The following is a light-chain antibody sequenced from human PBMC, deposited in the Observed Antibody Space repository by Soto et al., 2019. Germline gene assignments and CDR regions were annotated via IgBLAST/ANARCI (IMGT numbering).Light chain of an antibody. CDR1: QSVSSSY. V-gene: IGKV3-20*01. J-gene: IGKJ4*01. CDR2: GAS. CDR3: QQYGSSST. Sequence: EIVLTQSPGTLSLSPGERATLSCRASQSVSSSYLAWYQQKPGQAPRLLIYGASSRATGIPDRFSGSGSGTDFTLTISRLEPEDFAVYHCQQYGSSSTFGGGTKVEIK.